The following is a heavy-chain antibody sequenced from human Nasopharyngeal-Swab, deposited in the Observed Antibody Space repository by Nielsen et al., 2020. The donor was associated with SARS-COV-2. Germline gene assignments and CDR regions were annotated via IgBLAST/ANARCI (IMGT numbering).Heavy chain of an antibody. Sequence: WIRQPPGKGLEWVANIKQDGSEKYYVDSVKGRFTISRDNAKNSLYLQMNSLRAEDTAVYYCARDQVDHPYDYVCGSYRYTYSDHWGQGTLVTVSS. J-gene: IGHJ4*02. CDR3: ARDQVDHPYDYVCGSYRYTYSDH. V-gene: IGHV3-7*01. CDR2: IKQDGSEK. D-gene: IGHD3-16*02.